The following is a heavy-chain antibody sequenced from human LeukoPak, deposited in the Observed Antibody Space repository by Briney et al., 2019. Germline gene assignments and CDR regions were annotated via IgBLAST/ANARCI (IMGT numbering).Heavy chain of an antibody. Sequence: ASVKVSCKASGYTFTSYGISWVRQAPGQGLEWMGWISAYNGNTNYAQKLQGGVTMTTDTSTSTAYMELRSLRSDDTAVYYCARGYDFWSGPHDAFDIWGQGTMVTVSS. CDR3: ARGYDFWSGPHDAFDI. V-gene: IGHV1-18*01. CDR1: GYTFTSYG. J-gene: IGHJ3*02. D-gene: IGHD3-3*01. CDR2: ISAYNGNT.